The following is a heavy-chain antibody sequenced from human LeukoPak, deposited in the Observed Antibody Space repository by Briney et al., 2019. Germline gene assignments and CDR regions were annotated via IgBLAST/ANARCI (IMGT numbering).Heavy chain of an antibody. J-gene: IGHJ4*02. D-gene: IGHD3-22*01. Sequence: ASVKVSCKASGYTFTGYYMHWVRQAPGQGLEWMGWINPNSGGTNYAQKFQGRVTMTRDTAISTAYMELSSLRSEDTAVYYCASVNYYDSSGYPHYFDYWGQGTLVTVSS. CDR1: GYTFTGYY. CDR3: ASVNYYDSSGYPHYFDY. V-gene: IGHV1-2*02. CDR2: INPNSGGT.